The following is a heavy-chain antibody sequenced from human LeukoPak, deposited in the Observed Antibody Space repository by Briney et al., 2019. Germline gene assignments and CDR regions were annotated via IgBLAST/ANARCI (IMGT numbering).Heavy chain of an antibody. D-gene: IGHD4-23*01. CDR3: ARHLATVVTQEPWFDP. Sequence: SETLSLTCTVSGGSISSYYWSWIRQPPGKGLEWIGSIYYSGSTYYNPSLKSRVTISVDTSKNQFSLKLSSVTAADTAVYYCARHLATVVTQEPWFDPWGQGTLVTVSS. CDR2: IYYSGST. V-gene: IGHV4-59*05. J-gene: IGHJ5*02. CDR1: GGSISSYY.